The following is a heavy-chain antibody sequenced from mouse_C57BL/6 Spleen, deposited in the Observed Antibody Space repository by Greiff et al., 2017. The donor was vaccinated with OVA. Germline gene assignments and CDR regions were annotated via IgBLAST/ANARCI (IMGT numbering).Heavy chain of an antibody. J-gene: IGHJ1*03. D-gene: IGHD1-1*01. CDR1: GYSFTGYY. V-gene: IGHV1-42*01. CDR3: ARSGGSSPWYVDV. Sequence: EVQLQQSGPELVKPGASVKISCKASGYSFTGYYMNWVKQSPEKSLEWIGEINPSTGGTTYNQKFKAKATLTVDKSSSTAYMQLKSLTSEDSAVYYCARSGGSSPWYVDVWGTGTTVTVSS. CDR2: INPSTGGT.